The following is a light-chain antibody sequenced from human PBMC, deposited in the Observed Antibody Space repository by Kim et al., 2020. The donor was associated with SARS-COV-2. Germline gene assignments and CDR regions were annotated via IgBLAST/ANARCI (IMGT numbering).Light chain of an antibody. V-gene: IGKV1-33*01. J-gene: IGKJ4*01. CDR3: QQYDNLPP. CDR1: QDISNY. Sequence: SASVGDRVTITCQESQDISNYLNWYQQKPGKAPKLLIYDASNLETGVPSRFSGSGSGTDFTFTISSLQPEDIATYYCQQYDNLPPFGGGTKVDIK. CDR2: DAS.